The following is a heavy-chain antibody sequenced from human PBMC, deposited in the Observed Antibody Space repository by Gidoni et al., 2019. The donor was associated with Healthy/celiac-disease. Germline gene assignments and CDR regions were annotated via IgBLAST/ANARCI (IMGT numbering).Heavy chain of an antibody. Sequence: QVQLVQSGAEVKKPGPSVKVSCKASGYTFTSSAMHWVRLAPGQRLEWMGWINARNGNTKYSQKFQGRVTITRDTSASTAYMELSSLRSEDTAVYYCARGYDFWSGYPLWGYWGQGTLVTVSS. CDR2: INARNGNT. D-gene: IGHD3-3*01. CDR3: ARGYDFWSGYPLWGY. CDR1: GYTFTSSA. J-gene: IGHJ4*02. V-gene: IGHV1-3*01.